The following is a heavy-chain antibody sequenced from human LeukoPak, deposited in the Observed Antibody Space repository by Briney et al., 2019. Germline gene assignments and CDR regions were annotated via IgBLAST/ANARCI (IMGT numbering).Heavy chain of an antibody. V-gene: IGHV1-46*01. J-gene: IGHJ4*02. CDR1: GYIFSRYY. D-gene: IGHD6-19*01. CDR3: ARTLGYSSGWYDY. CDR2: IHPSGGRA. Sequence: GASVKVSCKASGYIFSRYYMHWIRQAPGQGLEWMGLIHPSGGRASYAQKFQGRVTMTRDTSTSTVNMELSSLRSEDTAVYYCARTLGYSSGWYDYWGQGTLVTVSS.